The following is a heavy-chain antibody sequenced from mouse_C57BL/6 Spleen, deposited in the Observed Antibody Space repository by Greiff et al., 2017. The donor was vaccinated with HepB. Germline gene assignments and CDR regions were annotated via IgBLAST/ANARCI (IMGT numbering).Heavy chain of an antibody. CDR1: GYTFTSYW. J-gene: IGHJ3*01. CDR3: ARPDSSGPFAY. V-gene: IGHV1-69*01. CDR2: IDPSDSYT. D-gene: IGHD3-2*02. Sequence: QVQLQQPGAELVMPGASVKLSCKASGYTFTSYWMHWVKQRPGQGLEWIGEIDPSDSYTNYNQKFKGKSTLTVDKSSSTAYMQLSSLTSEDSAVYYCARPDSSGPFAYWGQGTLVTVSA.